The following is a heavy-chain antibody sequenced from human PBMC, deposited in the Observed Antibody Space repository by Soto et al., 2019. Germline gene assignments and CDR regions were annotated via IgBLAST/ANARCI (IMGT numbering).Heavy chain of an antibody. CDR2: IKSKTDGGTT. Sequence: GGSLRLCCAASGFTFCNAWMNWFCKDPGKGLEWVGRIKSKTDGGTTDYAAPVKGRFTISRDDSKNTLYLQMNSLKTEDTAVYYCTTEPLYSSSFVFDYWGQGTLVTVSS. J-gene: IGHJ4*02. D-gene: IGHD6-6*01. CDR3: TTEPLYSSSFVFDY. V-gene: IGHV3-15*07. CDR1: GFTFCNAW.